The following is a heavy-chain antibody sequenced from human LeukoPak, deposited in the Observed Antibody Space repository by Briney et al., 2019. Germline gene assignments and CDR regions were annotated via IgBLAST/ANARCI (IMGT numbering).Heavy chain of an antibody. V-gene: IGHV3-23*01. CDR3: AKAGGATGAFDI. J-gene: IGHJ3*02. CDR2: ISGSGGST. CDR1: GFTFSSYW. Sequence: GGSLRLPCAASGFTFSSYWMSWVRQAPGKGLEWVSAISGSGGSTYYADSVKGRFTISRDNSKNTLYLQMNSLRAEDTAVYYCAKAGGATGAFDIWGQGTMVTVSS. D-gene: IGHD1-26*01.